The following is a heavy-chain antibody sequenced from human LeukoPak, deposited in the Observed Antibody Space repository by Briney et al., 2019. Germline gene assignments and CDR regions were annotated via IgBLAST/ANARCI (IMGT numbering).Heavy chain of an antibody. J-gene: IGHJ4*02. CDR2: IKEDGTQT. Sequence: GGSLRLACATSGLSIKNYWMAWVRQAPGKGLEWVAHIKEDGTQTYYADSVKGRFTISKADAQNSLYLQMDSLRAEDTAVYYCVRGEWELDYWGQGTLVTVSS. CDR1: GLSIKNYW. D-gene: IGHD1-26*01. V-gene: IGHV3-7*01. CDR3: VRGEWELDY.